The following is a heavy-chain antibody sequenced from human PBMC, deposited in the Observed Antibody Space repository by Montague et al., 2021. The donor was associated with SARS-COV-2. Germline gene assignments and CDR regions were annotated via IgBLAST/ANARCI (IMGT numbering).Heavy chain of an antibody. CDR3: ACGELNTRGHIYYYGMDV. Sequence: SETLSLTCAVYGGSFSGYYWTWIRQSPRKGLEWIGEINHSGSTNYNPSLKSRVTISVDASKNQFSLKLSSVTAADTAVYYCACGELNTRGHIYYYGMDVWGQGTPVTVSS. D-gene: IGHD1-26*01. CDR2: INHSGST. J-gene: IGHJ6*02. V-gene: IGHV4-34*01. CDR1: GGSFSGYY.